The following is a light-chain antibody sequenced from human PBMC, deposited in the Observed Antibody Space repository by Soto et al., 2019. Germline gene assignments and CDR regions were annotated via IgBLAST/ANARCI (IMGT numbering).Light chain of an antibody. CDR3: CSYAGTSLCV. CDR1: SSDVGGYNY. J-gene: IGLJ3*02. CDR2: DVS. V-gene: IGLV2-11*01. Sequence: QSALTQPRSVSGSPGQSVTISCTGTSSDVGGYNYVSWYQQHPGKAPKLMIYDVSKWPSGVPDRFSGSKSGNTASLTISGLQAEDEAYYYCCSYAGTSLCVFGGGTKLTVL.